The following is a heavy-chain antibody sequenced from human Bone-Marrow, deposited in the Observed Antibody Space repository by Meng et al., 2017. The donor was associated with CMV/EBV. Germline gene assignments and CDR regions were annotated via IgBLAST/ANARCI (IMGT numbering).Heavy chain of an antibody. CDR3: ARLGYCSSTSCHLFNGGGD. CDR1: GYTFTGYY. D-gene: IGHD2-2*01. V-gene: IGHV1-2*02. CDR2: INPNSGGT. J-gene: IGHJ4*02. Sequence: ASVKVSCKASGYTFTGYYMHWVRQAPGQGLEWMGWINPNSGGTNYAQKFQGRVTMTRDTSISTAYMELSRLRSDDTAVYYCARLGYCSSTSCHLFNGGGDWGQGTLVTVSS.